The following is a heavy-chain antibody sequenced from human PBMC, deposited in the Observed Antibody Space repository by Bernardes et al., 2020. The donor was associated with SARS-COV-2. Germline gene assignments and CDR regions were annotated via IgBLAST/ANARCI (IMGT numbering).Heavy chain of an antibody. CDR2: IYGDGST. CDR3: ARVLRASDSSGYYNNWFDP. Sequence: SLRLSCVASGFTVSNNYVNWVRQAPGKGLEWVSVIYGDGSTYYADSVKGRFTVSSDNSKNTLFLQMNSLRPDDTAVYYCARVLRASDSSGYYNNWFDPWGQGTLVTVSS. J-gene: IGHJ5*02. CDR1: GFTVSNNY. V-gene: IGHV3-66*02. D-gene: IGHD3-22*01.